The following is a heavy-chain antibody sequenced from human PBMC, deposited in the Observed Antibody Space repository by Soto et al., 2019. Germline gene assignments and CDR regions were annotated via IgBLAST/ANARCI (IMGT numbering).Heavy chain of an antibody. CDR2: INPSGGST. Sequence: QVQLVQSGAEVKKPGASVKVSCKASGYTFTSYYMHWVRQAPGQGLEWMGIINPSGGSTSYAQKFQGRVTMTRDTSTSTVYMELSSLRSEDTAVYYCARTYYDFWSGYYGLDYWGQGTLVTVSS. CDR1: GYTFTSYY. V-gene: IGHV1-46*01. CDR3: ARTYYDFWSGYYGLDY. J-gene: IGHJ4*02. D-gene: IGHD3-3*01.